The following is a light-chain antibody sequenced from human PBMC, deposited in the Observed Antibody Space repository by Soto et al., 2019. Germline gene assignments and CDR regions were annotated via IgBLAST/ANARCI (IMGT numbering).Light chain of an antibody. J-gene: IGKJ4*01. CDR3: QQYNSMLS. Sequence: DIQMTQSPSSLSASEGDRVTITCQSSHDVSRNLNWFQQKPGEAPQLLIYDASNLERGVPSRFSGSGSGTDFTLTISSLQPEDVATYYCQQYNSMLSFGEWTEVEIK. V-gene: IGKV1-33*01. CDR1: HDVSRN. CDR2: DAS.